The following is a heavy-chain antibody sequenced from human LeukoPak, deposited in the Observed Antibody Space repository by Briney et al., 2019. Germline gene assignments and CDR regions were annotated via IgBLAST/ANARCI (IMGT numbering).Heavy chain of an antibody. CDR1: GGSISSSSYY. Sequence: PSETLSLTCTVSGGSISSSSYYWGWIRQPPGKGLEWIGSIYYSGSTYYNPSLKSRVTISVDTSKNQFSLKLSSVTAADTAVYYCAGRFGELSYYYYYYMDVWGKGITVTVSS. CDR3: AGRFGELSYYYYYYMDV. V-gene: IGHV4-39*07. J-gene: IGHJ6*03. CDR2: IYYSGST. D-gene: IGHD3-10*01.